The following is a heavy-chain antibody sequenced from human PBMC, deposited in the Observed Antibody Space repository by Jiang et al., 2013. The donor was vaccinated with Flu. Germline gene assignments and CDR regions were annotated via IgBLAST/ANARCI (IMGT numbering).Heavy chain of an antibody. CDR3: AKDLSIAVTEGY. J-gene: IGHJ4*02. CDR1: GFSFSSYA. V-gene: IGHV3-23*01. D-gene: IGHD6-19*01. Sequence: LSCAASGFSFSSYAMSWVRQAPGKGLEWVSAISGSGGSTDYADSVKGRFTISRDNSKNTLYLQMNSLRAEDTAVYYCAKDLSIAVTEGYWGQGTLVTVSS. CDR2: ISGSGGST.